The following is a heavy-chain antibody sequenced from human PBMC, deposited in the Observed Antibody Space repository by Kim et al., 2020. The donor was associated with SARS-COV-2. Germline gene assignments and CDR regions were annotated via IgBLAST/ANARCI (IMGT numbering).Heavy chain of an antibody. D-gene: IGHD6-19*01. Sequence: GESLKISCKGSGYSFTSYWIGWVRQMPGKGLEWMGIIYPGDSDTRYSPSFQGQVTISADKYISTAYLQWSSLKASDTAMYYCARLGSIAVAGRLGYFQHWGQGTLVTVSS. CDR1: GYSFTSYW. CDR3: ARLGSIAVAGRLGYFQH. V-gene: IGHV5-51*01. CDR2: IYPGDSDT. J-gene: IGHJ1*01.